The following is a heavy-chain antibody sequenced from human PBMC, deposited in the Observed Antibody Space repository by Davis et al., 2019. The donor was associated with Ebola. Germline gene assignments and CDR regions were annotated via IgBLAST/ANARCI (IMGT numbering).Heavy chain of an antibody. V-gene: IGHV4-4*02. CDR2: IYHSGST. J-gene: IGHJ4*02. D-gene: IGHD3-16*01. CDR1: GGSISSSNW. CDR3: ASSKSTFGGVYDY. Sequence: PSETLSLTCAVSGGSISSSNWWSWVCQPPGKGLEWIGEIYHSGSTNYNPSLKSRVTISVDKSKNQFSLKLSSVTAADTAVYYCASSKSTFGGVYDYWGQGTLVTVSS.